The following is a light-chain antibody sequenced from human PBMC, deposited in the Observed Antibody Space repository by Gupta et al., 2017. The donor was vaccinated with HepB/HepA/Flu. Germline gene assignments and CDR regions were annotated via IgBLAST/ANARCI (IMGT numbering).Light chain of an antibody. CDR3: RQDYNYPRT. CDR2: AAS. CDR1: QAIRND. V-gene: IGKV1-6*01. Sequence: AIQMTQSPSSLSASVGDRVTITCRASQAIRNDLGWYQQKPGKAPKLLIYAASNLQSGVPSRFSGSGSGTDFTLTTSSLQPEDFATYYCRQDYNYPRTFGQGTKVEIK. J-gene: IGKJ1*01.